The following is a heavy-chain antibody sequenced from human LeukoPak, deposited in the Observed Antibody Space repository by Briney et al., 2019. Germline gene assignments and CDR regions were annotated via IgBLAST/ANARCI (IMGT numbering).Heavy chain of an antibody. D-gene: IGHD2-15*01. CDR3: TKVDLEVVEVAATNDY. Sequence: GGSLRLSCAASGFTFSSYAMSWVRQAPGKGLEWVSTISGRGGSTYYADSVKGRFTISRDNSKHTLYLQMNSLRAEDMAVYYCTKVDLEVVEVAATNDYWGQGTLVTVSS. V-gene: IGHV3-23*01. CDR2: ISGRGGST. CDR1: GFTFSSYA. J-gene: IGHJ4*02.